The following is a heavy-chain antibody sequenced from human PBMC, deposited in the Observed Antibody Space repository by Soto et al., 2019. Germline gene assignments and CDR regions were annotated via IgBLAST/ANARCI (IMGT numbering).Heavy chain of an antibody. CDR3: ARDGRPFDN. Sequence: EVQLVESGGGLVQPGGSLRLSCATSGFTFSVYSMNWVRQAPGKGLEWVSYISSSSTIIYYADSVKGRFTISRDNPKNSLYLQMNGLTAEDMAVYYCARDGRPFDNWGQGTLVTVSS. CDR2: ISSSSTII. CDR1: GFTFSVYS. J-gene: IGHJ4*02. V-gene: IGHV3-48*01.